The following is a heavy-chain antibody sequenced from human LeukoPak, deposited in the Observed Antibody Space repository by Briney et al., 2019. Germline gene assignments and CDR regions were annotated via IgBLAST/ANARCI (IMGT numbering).Heavy chain of an antibody. J-gene: IGHJ6*02. CDR1: GFTFSSYG. V-gene: IGHV3-30*02. D-gene: IGHD1-26*01. Sequence: GGSLRLSCVASGFTFSSYGMHWVRQAPGKGLEWVAVIWYDGSNKYYADSVKGRFTISRDNSKNTLYLQMNSLRAEDTAVYYCAKDLGSYYSYYYGMDVWGQGTTVTVS. CDR2: IWYDGSNK. CDR3: AKDLGSYYSYYYGMDV.